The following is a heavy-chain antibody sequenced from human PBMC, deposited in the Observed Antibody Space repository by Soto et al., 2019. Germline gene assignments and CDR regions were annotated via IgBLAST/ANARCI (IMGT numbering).Heavy chain of an antibody. CDR1: GGTFSSYT. D-gene: IGHD1-26*01. V-gene: IGHV1-69*02. J-gene: IGHJ4*02. CDR2: IIPILGIA. Sequence: QVQLVQSGAEVKKPGSSVKVSCKASGGTFSSYTISWVRQAPGQGLEWMGRIIPILGIANYAQKFQGRVTITPDKSTSTAYMELSRLRSEDTAVYYCARFRGSYLADYWGQGTLVTVSS. CDR3: ARFRGSYLADY.